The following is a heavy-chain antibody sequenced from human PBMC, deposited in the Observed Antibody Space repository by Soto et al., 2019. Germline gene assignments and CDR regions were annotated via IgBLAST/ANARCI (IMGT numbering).Heavy chain of an antibody. CDR1: GYTFTSYY. J-gene: IGHJ5*02. Sequence: AASVKVSCKSSGYTFTSYYMHWVRQAPGQGLEWMGIINPSGGSTSYAQKFQGRVTMTRDTSTSTVYMELSSLRSEDTAVYYCARGWGLLGYCSGGSCSGVDPWGQGTLVTVSS. V-gene: IGHV1-46*01. D-gene: IGHD2-15*01. CDR2: INPSGGST. CDR3: ARGWGLLGYCSGGSCSGVDP.